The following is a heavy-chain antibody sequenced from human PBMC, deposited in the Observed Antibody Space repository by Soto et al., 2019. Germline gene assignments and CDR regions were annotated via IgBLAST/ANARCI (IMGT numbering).Heavy chain of an antibody. CDR1: GFTFSSYS. CDR3: ARDLYSSSLHGMDV. J-gene: IGHJ6*02. V-gene: IGHV3-48*02. CDR2: ISSSSSTI. Sequence: GGSLRLSCAASGFTFSSYSMNWVRQAPGKGLEWVSYISSSSSTIYYADSVKGRFTISRDNAKNSLYLQMNSLRDEDTAVYYCARDLYSSSLHGMDVWGQGTTVTVSS. D-gene: IGHD6-6*01.